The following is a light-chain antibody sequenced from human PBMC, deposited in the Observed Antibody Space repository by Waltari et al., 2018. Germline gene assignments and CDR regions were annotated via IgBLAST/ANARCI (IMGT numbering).Light chain of an antibody. V-gene: IGKV1-33*01. CDR3: QHYDNLLT. Sequence: DIQMTQSPSSLSASVGDRVTITCQASQDIYNFLNWYQHKPGKAPKLLIYDASILETGVTSRFSGSGSGTHFSLTITSLQPEDTATYYCQHYDNLLTFGGGTKVEI. J-gene: IGKJ4*01. CDR2: DAS. CDR1: QDIYNF.